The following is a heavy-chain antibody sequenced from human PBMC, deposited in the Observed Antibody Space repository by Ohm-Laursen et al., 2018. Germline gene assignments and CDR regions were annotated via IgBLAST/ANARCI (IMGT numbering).Heavy chain of an antibody. CDR1: RFTFNSYT. V-gene: IGHV3-23*01. CDR2: ISGSGGST. D-gene: IGHD5-18*01. J-gene: IGHJ4*02. CDR3: AKLTAMSTVFDY. Sequence: GSLRLSCTASRFTFNSYTMSWVRQAPGKGLEWVSAISGSGGSTYYEDSVKGRFTISRDNSKNTLYLQMNGLRVEDTAVYYCAKLTAMSTVFDYWGQGTLVTVSS.